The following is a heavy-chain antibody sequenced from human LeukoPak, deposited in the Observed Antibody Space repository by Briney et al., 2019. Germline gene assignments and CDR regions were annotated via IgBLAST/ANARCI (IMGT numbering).Heavy chain of an antibody. V-gene: IGHV4-59*01. CDR2: IYYSGST. Sequence: SETLSLTCAVYGGSFSGYYWSWIRQPPGKGLEWIGYIYYSGSTNYNPSLKSRVTISVDTSKNQFSLKLSSVTAADTAVYYCARASGSGWYGDWFDPWGQGTLVTVSS. CDR1: GGSFSGYY. D-gene: IGHD6-19*01. J-gene: IGHJ5*02. CDR3: ARASGSGWYGDWFDP.